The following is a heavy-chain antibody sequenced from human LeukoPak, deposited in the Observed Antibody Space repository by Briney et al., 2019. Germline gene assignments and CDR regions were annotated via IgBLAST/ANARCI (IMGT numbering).Heavy chain of an antibody. V-gene: IGHV3-7*03. J-gene: IGHJ2*01. D-gene: IGHD3-10*01. Sequence: PGGSLRLSCEASGLTFSSHWMAWVRQAPGKGLEWVANLNQDGTEKYYVDSVRGRFTISRDNAKNSLYLQMNSLRAEDTAVYYCAGRIFDLWGRGTLVTVSS. CDR1: GLTFSSHW. CDR3: AGRIFDL. CDR2: LNQDGTEK.